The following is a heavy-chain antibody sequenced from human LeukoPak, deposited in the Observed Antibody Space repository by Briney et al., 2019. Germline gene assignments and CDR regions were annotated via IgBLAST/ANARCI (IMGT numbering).Heavy chain of an antibody. D-gene: IGHD4-17*01. CDR1: GGSISSSSYY. V-gene: IGHV4-39*07. J-gene: IGHJ4*02. Sequence: SETLSLTCTVSGGSISSSSYYWGWIRQPPGKGLEWIGSIYYSGSTYYNPSLKSRVTISVDTSKNQFSLKLSSVTAADTAVYYCARVITVTTFGYWGQGTLVTVSS. CDR3: ARVITVTTFGY. CDR2: IYYSGST.